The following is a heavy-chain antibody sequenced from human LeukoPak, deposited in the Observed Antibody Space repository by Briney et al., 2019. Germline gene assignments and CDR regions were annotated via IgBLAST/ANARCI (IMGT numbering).Heavy chain of an antibody. CDR2: ISGSGGST. J-gene: IGHJ5*02. CDR3: AKDGVRIAAQFDP. CDR1: GFTFSRYW. D-gene: IGHD6-13*01. Sequence: GGSLRLSCAASGFTFSRYWMSWVRQAPGKGLEWVSAISGSGGSTYYADSVKGRFTISRDKSKNTLYLQMNSLRAEDTAVYYCAKDGVRIAAQFDPWGQGTLVTVSS. V-gene: IGHV3-23*01.